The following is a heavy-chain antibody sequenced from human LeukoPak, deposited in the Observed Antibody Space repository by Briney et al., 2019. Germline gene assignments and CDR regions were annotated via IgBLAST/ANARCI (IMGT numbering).Heavy chain of an antibody. CDR1: GFTVSSNY. CDR3: AKRGHYDFWSGYLE. Sequence: GGSLRLSCAASGFTVSSNYMTWVRQAPGKGLEWVSAISGSGGSTYYADSVKGRFTISRDNSKNTLYLQMNSLRAEDTAVYYCAKRGHYDFWSGYLEWGQGTLVTVSS. V-gene: IGHV3-23*01. J-gene: IGHJ4*02. CDR2: ISGSGGST. D-gene: IGHD3-3*01.